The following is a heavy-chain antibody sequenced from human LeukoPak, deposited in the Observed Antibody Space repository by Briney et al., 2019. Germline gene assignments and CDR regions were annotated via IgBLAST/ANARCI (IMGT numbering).Heavy chain of an antibody. V-gene: IGHV4-59*01. CDR3: ARRAAAGRGHWYFDL. CDR1: GGSISSNY. Sequence: PSETLSLTCTVSGGSISSNYWSWIRQPPGKGLQWVGYINYSGNTNYNPSLTGRVTVSVDTSKNQFSLKLSSVTAADTAVYYCARRAAAGRGHWYFDLWGRGTLVTVPS. J-gene: IGHJ2*01. CDR2: INYSGNT. D-gene: IGHD6-13*01.